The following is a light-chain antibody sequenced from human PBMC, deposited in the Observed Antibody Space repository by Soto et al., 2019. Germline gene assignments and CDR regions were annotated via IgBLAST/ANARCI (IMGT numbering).Light chain of an antibody. J-gene: IGKJ1*01. V-gene: IGKV3-15*01. CDR3: QQYHIWPPWT. CDR2: GAS. Sequence: EIVMTQSPDTLSLSPGEGATLSCRVSQSIRSNLAWYQQRPGQPPRLLMYGASTRADGIQARFTGSGSGTEFTLTISSLQSEEFAVYYCQQYHIWPPWTSGQGTKVELK. CDR1: QSIRSN.